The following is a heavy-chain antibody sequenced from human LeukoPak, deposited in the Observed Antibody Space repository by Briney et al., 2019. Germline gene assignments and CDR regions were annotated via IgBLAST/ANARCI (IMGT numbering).Heavy chain of an antibody. CDR3: ARDPTGYEYVGGSYRHPYYFDY. CDR2: ISYDGSNK. J-gene: IGHJ4*02. Sequence: GGSLRLSCAASGFTFSSYAMHWVRQAPGKGLEWVAVISYDGSNKYYADSVKGRFTISRDNSKNTLYLQMNSLRAEDTAVYYCARDPTGYEYVGGSYRHPYYFDYWGQGTLVTVSS. D-gene: IGHD3-16*02. V-gene: IGHV3-30-3*01. CDR1: GFTFSSYA.